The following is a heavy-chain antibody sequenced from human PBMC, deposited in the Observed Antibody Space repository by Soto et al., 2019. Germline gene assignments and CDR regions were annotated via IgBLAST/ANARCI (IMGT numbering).Heavy chain of an antibody. CDR3: EERDGYNIEAFDI. D-gene: IGHD5-12*01. J-gene: IGHJ3*02. V-gene: IGHV3-23*01. CDR1: GFTFSSYA. CDR2: ISGSGGST. Sequence: EVQLLESGGGLVQPGGSLRLSCAASGFTFSSYAMSWVRQAPGKGLEWVSAISGSGGSTYYADSVKGRFTISRDNSKNTLYLQMNSLRAEDTAVYYCEERDGYNIEAFDIWGQGTMVTVSS.